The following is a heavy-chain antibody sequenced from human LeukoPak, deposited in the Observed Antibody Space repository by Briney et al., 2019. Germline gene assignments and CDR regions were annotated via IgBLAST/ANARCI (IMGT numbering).Heavy chain of an antibody. J-gene: IGHJ5*02. D-gene: IGHD4-23*01. V-gene: IGHV4-39*07. CDR3: ARVRASLGGNWFDP. Sequence: PSETLSLTCTVSGGSISSSSYYWGWIRQPPGKGLEWIGSIYYSGSTYYNPSLKSRVTISVDTSKNQFSLKLSSVTAADTAVYYCARVRASLGGNWFDPWGQGTLVTVSS. CDR2: IYYSGST. CDR1: GGSISSSSYY.